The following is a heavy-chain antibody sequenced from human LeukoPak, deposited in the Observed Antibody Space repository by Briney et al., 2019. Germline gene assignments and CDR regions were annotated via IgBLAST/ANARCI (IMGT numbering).Heavy chain of an antibody. CDR2: INPSGGST. J-gene: IGHJ4*02. V-gene: IGHV1-46*01. CDR1: GYTFTSYY. Sequence: GASVKVSCKASGYTFTSYYMQWVRQAPGQGLEWMGIINPSGGSTSYAQKFQGRVTMTRDTSTSTVYMDLSSLRSEDTAVYYCAREGRKDGGENDSPLDYWGQGTLVTVSS. D-gene: IGHD4-23*01. CDR3: AREGRKDGGENDSPLDY.